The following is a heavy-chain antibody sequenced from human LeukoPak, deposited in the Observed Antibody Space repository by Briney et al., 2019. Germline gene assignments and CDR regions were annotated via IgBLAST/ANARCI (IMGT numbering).Heavy chain of an antibody. V-gene: IGHV3-30*18. CDR3: AKVKGEVIGAFDI. Sequence: GGSLRLSCAASRFTFSSYGMHWVRQAPGKGLEWVAVISYDGNNRYYADSVKGRFTISRYNSKNTLYLQMNSLRAEDTAVYYCAKVKGEVIGAFDIWGQGTMVTVSS. CDR1: RFTFSSYG. CDR2: ISYDGNNR. J-gene: IGHJ3*02. D-gene: IGHD3-16*01.